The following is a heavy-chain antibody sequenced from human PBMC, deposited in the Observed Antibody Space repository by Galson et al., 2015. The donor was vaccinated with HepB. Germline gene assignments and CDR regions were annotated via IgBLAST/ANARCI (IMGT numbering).Heavy chain of an antibody. D-gene: IGHD6-13*01. J-gene: IGHJ4*02. Sequence: FSSYSMNWVRQAPGKGLEWVSSISSSSSYIYYADSVKGRFTISRDNAKNSLYLQMNSLRAEDTAVYYCAGVRIASFPSDYWGQGTLVTVSS. V-gene: IGHV3-21*01. CDR2: ISSSSSYI. CDR3: AGVRIASFPSDY. CDR1: FSSYS.